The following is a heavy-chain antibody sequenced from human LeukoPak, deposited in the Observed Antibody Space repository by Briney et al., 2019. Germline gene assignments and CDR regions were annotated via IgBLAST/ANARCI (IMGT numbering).Heavy chain of an antibody. CDR3: ARDFADYGGNSGAAFDI. Sequence: GGSLRLSCAASGVTLRNYAMTWIRQAPGKGLQWVSVISGDGESTYYADSVKGRFTISRDNSKNTLYLQMNSLRAEDTAVYYCARDFADYGGNSGAAFDIWGQGTMVTVSS. CDR2: ISGDGEST. V-gene: IGHV3-23*01. J-gene: IGHJ3*02. D-gene: IGHD4-23*01. CDR1: GVTLRNYA.